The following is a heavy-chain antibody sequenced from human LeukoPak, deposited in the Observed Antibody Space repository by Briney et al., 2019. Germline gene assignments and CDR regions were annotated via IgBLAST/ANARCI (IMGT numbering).Heavy chain of an antibody. Sequence: GGSLRLSCAASGFTFSSYSMNWVRQAPGKGLEWVSSISSSSSYIYYADSVKGRFTISRDNAKSSLYLQMSSLRTEDTAVYYCALGYYDSSGYYPSSYWGQGTLVTVSS. J-gene: IGHJ4*02. D-gene: IGHD3-22*01. CDR2: ISSSSSYI. CDR3: ALGYYDSSGYYPSSY. CDR1: GFTFSSYS. V-gene: IGHV3-21*01.